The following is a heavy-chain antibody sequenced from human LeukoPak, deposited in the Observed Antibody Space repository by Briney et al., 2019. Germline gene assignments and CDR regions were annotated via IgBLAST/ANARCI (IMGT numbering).Heavy chain of an antibody. J-gene: IGHJ4*02. Sequence: PGGSLRLSCAASPFTFSVYGMNWVRQAPGQGLEWVSLINNSGGSTYYADSVKGRFTISRDNSKNTLYLQMNSLRAEDTAVYYCAKRRDGYYDYWGQGTLVTVSS. V-gene: IGHV3-23*01. D-gene: IGHD5-24*01. CDR3: AKRRDGYYDY. CDR2: INNSGGST. CDR1: PFTFSVYG.